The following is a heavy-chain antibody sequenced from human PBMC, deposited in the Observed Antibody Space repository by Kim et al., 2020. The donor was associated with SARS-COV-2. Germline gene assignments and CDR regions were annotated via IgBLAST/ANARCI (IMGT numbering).Heavy chain of an antibody. Sequence: SETLSLTCTFSGVALSRSYWCGLRQPPGKALDWIGSVYYSGSTNYTPSLKSRVTIAVATSKNQFSLKLSSVTAADTAVYYWARVGITLIHDWFDPWGQGTLCPVSS. V-gene: IGHV4-59*13. J-gene: IGHJ5*02. D-gene: IGHD3-22*01. CDR1: GVALSRSY. CDR3: ARVGITLIHDWFDP. CDR2: VYYSGST.